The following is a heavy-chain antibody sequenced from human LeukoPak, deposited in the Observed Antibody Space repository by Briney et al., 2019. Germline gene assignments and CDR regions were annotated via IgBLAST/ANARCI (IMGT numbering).Heavy chain of an antibody. V-gene: IGHV3-30*02. CDR3: AKGLGDYDDFRLGF. CDR2: IPYDGSDK. CDR1: IFSLSTFG. D-gene: IGHD4-17*01. J-gene: IGHJ4*02. Sequence: GGSLRLSCAASIFSLSTFGFHWVRQAPGKGLEWVAFIPYDGSDKYYADSVKGRFTVSRDNSKNTLYLHMNSLRVEDTAVYYCAKGLGDYDDFRLGFWGQGTLVTVSS.